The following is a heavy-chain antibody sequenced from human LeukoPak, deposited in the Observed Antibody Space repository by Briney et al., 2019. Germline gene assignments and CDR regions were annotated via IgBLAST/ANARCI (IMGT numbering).Heavy chain of an antibody. V-gene: IGHV3-66*01. Sequence: GGSLRLSCAASEFSVGSNYMTWVRQAPGKGLEWVSLIYSGGSTYYADSVKGRFTISRDNSKNTLYLQMNSLRAEDTAVYYCAKDSGSWYGDWFDPWGQGTLVTVSS. CDR2: IYSGGST. CDR3: AKDSGSWYGDWFDP. D-gene: IGHD6-13*01. CDR1: EFSVGSNY. J-gene: IGHJ5*02.